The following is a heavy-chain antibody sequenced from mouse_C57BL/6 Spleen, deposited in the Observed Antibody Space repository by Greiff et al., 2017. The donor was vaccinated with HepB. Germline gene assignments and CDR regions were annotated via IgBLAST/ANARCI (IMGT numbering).Heavy chain of an antibody. V-gene: IGHV1-26*01. CDR2: INPNNGGT. Sequence: VQLQQSGPELVKPGASVKISCKASGYTFTDYYMNWVKQSHGKSLEWIGDINPNNGGTSYNQKFKGKATLTVDKSSSTAYMELRSLTSEDSAVYYCARDDYDLAWFAYWGQGTLVTVSA. D-gene: IGHD2-4*01. CDR1: GYTFTDYY. J-gene: IGHJ3*01. CDR3: ARDDYDLAWFAY.